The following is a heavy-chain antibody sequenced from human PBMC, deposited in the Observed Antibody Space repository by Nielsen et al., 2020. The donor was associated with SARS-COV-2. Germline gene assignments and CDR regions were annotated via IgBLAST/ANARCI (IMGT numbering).Heavy chain of an antibody. CDR1: GGSISSYY. V-gene: IGHV4-59*01. CDR2: IYYSGST. J-gene: IGHJ4*02. Sequence: SETLSLTCTVSGGSISSYYWSWIRQPPGKGLEWIGYIYYSGSTNYNPSLKSRVTISVDTSKNQFSLKLSSVTAADTAVYYCARDMRKNEEQSGSPLGYWGQGTLVTVSS. CDR3: ARDMRKNEEQSGSPLGY. D-gene: IGHD1-26*01.